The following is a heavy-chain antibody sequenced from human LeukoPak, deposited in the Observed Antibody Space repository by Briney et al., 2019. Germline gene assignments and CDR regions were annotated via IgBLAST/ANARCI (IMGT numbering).Heavy chain of an antibody. D-gene: IGHD2-15*01. CDR1: GGTFSSYA. CDR2: IIPIFGTA. Sequence: SVKVSCKASGGTFSSYAISWVRQAPGQGLEWMGGIIPIFGTANYAQKFQGRVTITADKSTSTAYMELSSLRSEGTAVYYCARVGVVAATGAYYGMDVWGKGTTVTVSS. CDR3: ARVGVVAATGAYYGMDV. V-gene: IGHV1-69*06. J-gene: IGHJ6*04.